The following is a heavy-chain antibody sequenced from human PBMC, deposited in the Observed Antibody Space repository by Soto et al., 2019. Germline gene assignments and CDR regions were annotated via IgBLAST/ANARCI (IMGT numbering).Heavy chain of an antibody. Sequence: GGSLRLSCAASGFTFSSYAMSWVRQAPGKGLEWVSAISGSGGSTYYADSVKGRFTISRDNSKNTLYLQMNSLRAEDTAVYYCAKDPTPFSGYDSAFDIWGQGTMVTVSS. CDR1: GFTFSSYA. V-gene: IGHV3-23*01. J-gene: IGHJ3*02. CDR3: AKDPTPFSGYDSAFDI. D-gene: IGHD5-12*01. CDR2: ISGSGGST.